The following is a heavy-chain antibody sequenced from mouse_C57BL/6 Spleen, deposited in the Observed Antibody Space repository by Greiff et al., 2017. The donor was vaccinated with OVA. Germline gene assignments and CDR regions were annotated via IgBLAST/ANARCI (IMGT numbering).Heavy chain of an antibody. CDR1: GFTFSDYG. CDR3: ARHYGSSSYFDY. CDR2: ISSGSSTI. V-gene: IGHV5-17*01. J-gene: IGHJ2*01. D-gene: IGHD1-1*01. Sequence: EVQLVESGGGLVKPGGSLKLSCVASGFTFSDYGMHWVRQAPEKGLEWVAYISSGSSTIYYADTVKGRFTISRDNAKNTLFLQMTSLRSEDTAMYYCARHYGSSSYFDYWGQGTTLTVAS.